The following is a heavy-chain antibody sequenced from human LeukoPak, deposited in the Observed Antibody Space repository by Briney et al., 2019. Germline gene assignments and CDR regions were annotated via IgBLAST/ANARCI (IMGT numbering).Heavy chain of an antibody. Sequence: GGSLRLPCAASGFTFSTHAKTWVRQAPGKGLEWVSSIATGFDTYSADSVKGRFAISRDNSKNTLYLQMNNLRADDTALYYCARFPGFGSGTYRLDYWGQGTLVTVSS. J-gene: IGHJ4*02. CDR1: GFTFSTHA. D-gene: IGHD3-10*01. CDR3: ARFPGFGSGTYRLDY. V-gene: IGHV3-23*01. CDR2: IATGFDT.